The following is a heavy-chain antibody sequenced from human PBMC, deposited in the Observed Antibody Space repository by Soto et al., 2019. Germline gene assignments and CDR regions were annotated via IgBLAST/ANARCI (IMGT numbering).Heavy chain of an antibody. CDR3: ARGPPGIADYYYYGMDV. Sequence: GGSLRLSCAASGFTFSSYGMHWVRQAPGKGLEWVAVIWYDGSNKYYADSVKGRFTISRDNSKNTLYLQMNSLRAEDTAVYYCARGPPGIADYYYYGMDVWGQGTTVTSP. D-gene: IGHD6-13*01. J-gene: IGHJ6*02. V-gene: IGHV3-33*01. CDR2: IWYDGSNK. CDR1: GFTFSSYG.